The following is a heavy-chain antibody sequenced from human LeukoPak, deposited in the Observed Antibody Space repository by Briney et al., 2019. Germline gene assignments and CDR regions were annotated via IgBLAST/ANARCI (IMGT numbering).Heavy chain of an antibody. V-gene: IGHV3-7*01. J-gene: IGHJ3*01. CDR3: VRYGRRANDQPFDV. CDR2: IDEDGSET. D-gene: IGHD1-1*01. Sequence: GGSLRLSCEVSGFTFSNYWMMWVRLAPGKGLEWVASIDEDGSETNYVDSVTGRFTVSRDHAKNSLFLQMNSLRAEDTAVYYCVRYGRRANDQPFDVWGQGTMVTVSS. CDR1: GFTFSNYW.